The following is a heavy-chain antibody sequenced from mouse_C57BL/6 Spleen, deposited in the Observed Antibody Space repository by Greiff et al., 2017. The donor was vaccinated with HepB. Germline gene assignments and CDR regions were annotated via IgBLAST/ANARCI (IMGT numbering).Heavy chain of an antibody. CDR2: IYPSDSET. J-gene: IGHJ2*01. V-gene: IGHV1-61*01. Sequence: VQLQQPGAELVRPGSSVKLSCKASGYTFTSYWMDWVKQRPGQGLEWIGNIYPSDSETHYNQKFKDKATLTVDKYSRTAYMQLSSLPSEDSAVYYCARGNLYYFDYWGQGTTLTVSS. CDR3: ARGNLYYFDY. CDR1: GYTFTSYW.